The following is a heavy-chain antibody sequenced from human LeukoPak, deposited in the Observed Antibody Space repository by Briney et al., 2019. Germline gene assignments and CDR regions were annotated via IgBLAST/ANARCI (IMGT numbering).Heavy chain of an antibody. V-gene: IGHV3-30*03. D-gene: IGHD5-18*01. CDR2: ISYDGSNK. CDR3: ARLFIGSAMDRDY. J-gene: IGHJ4*02. CDR1: GFTFSSYG. Sequence: GGSLRLSCAASGFTFSSYGMHWVRQAPGKGLEWVAVISYDGSNKYYADSVKGRFTISRDNSKNTLYLQMNSLRAEDTAVYYCARLFIGSAMDRDYWGQGTLVTVSS.